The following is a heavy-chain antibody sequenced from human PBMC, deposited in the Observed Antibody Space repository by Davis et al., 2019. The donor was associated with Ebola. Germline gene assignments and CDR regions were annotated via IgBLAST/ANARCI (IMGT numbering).Heavy chain of an antibody. Sequence: GESLKISCAASGFTFSSYAMSWVRQAPGKGPEWVSGIDGGGGYTYYADSVKGRFTISRDNSQNTLYLQMNSLRVEDTAVYYCARARDMATIGDYAMDVWGQGTTVTVSS. V-gene: IGHV3-23*01. CDR2: IDGGGGYT. CDR1: GFTFSSYA. CDR3: ARARDMATIGDYAMDV. D-gene: IGHD5-24*01. J-gene: IGHJ6*02.